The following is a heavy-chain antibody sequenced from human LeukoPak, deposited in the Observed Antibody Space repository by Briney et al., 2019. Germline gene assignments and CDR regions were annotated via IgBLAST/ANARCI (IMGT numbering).Heavy chain of an antibody. CDR1: GFTFSSYS. V-gene: IGHV3-21*01. D-gene: IGHD2-15*01. CDR2: ISSSSSYI. CDR3: ARVLSTTQYCSGGSCYPLDY. J-gene: IGHJ4*02. Sequence: GGSLRLSCAASGFTFSSYSMNWVRQAPGKGLEWVSSISSSSSYIYYADSVKGRFTISRDNAKNSLYLQMSSLRAEDTAVYYCARVLSTTQYCSGGSCYPLDYWGQGTLVTVSS.